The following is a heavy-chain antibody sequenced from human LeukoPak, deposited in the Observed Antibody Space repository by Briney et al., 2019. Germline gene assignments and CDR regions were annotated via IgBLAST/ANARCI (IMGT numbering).Heavy chain of an antibody. CDR3: ASEVSAMVEGDY. CDR1: GFTFSSYS. J-gene: IGHJ4*02. CDR2: ISSSGSYI. D-gene: IGHD5-18*01. Sequence: PGGSLRLSCAASGFTFSSYSMNWVRQAPGKGLEWVSSISSSGSYIYYADSVKGRFTISRDNAKNSLYLQMNSLRAEDTAVYYCASEVSAMVEGDYWGQGTLVTVSS. V-gene: IGHV3-21*01.